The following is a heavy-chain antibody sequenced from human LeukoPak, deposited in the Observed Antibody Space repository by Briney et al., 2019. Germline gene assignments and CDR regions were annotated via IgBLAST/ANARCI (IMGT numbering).Heavy chain of an antibody. V-gene: IGHV3-23*01. Sequence: RGSLRLSCAASGFTFNNYAMNWVRQPPGKGLEWVSIISGSGDSTYYADSVKGRFTISRDNSRNTLYLQMSSLRAEDTAVYYCAKIPQDATTSVPNFDYWGQGTLVTVST. CDR1: GFTFNNYA. D-gene: IGHD4-11*01. J-gene: IGHJ4*02. CDR3: AKIPQDATTSVPNFDY. CDR2: ISGSGDST.